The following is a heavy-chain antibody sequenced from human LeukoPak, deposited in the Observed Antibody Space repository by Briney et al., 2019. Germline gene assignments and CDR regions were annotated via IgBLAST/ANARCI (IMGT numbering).Heavy chain of an antibody. CDR2: IYSGGST. J-gene: IGHJ4*02. D-gene: IGHD5-18*01. CDR3: ARDPLYSYGWYYFDY. CDR1: GFTVSSNY. V-gene: IGHV3-53*01. Sequence: PGGSLRLSCAASGFTVSSNYMSWVRQAPGKGLEWVSVIYSGGSTYYADSVKGRFTISRDNSKNTLYLQMNSLRAEDTAVYYCARDPLYSYGWYYFDYWGQGTLVTVSS.